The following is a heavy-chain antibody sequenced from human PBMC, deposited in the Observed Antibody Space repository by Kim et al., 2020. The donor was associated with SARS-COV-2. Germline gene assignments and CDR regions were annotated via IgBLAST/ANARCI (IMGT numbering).Heavy chain of an antibody. CDR2: INPNSGGT. CDR1: GYTFTGYY. CDR3: ARDSRLAPSGYGGFSGY. V-gene: IGHV1-2*06. J-gene: IGHJ4*02. Sequence: ASVKVSCKASGYTFTGYYMHWVRQAPGQGLEWMGRINPNSGGTNYAQKFQGRVTMTRDTSISTAYMELSRLRSDDTAVYYCARDSRLAPSGYGGFSGYWGQGTLVTVSS. D-gene: IGHD3-22*01.